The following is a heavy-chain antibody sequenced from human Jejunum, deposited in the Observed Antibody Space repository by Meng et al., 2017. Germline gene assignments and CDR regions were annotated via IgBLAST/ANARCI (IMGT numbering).Heavy chain of an antibody. CDR2: ISNSGSTI. CDR1: GFTFSNYE. Sequence: GGSLRLSCAASGFTFSNYEMNWVRQAPGKGLEWVSYISNSGSTIYYADSVKGRFTISRDSSKKSLYLQMNSLRAEDTAVYYCAREISGACDYWGQGTLVTVS. J-gene: IGHJ4*02. CDR3: AREISGACDY. V-gene: IGHV3-48*03.